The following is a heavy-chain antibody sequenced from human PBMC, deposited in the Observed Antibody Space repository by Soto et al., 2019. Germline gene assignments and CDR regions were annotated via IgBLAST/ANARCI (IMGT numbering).Heavy chain of an antibody. J-gene: IGHJ4*02. V-gene: IGHV3-49*04. CDR3: TRAIAAAGYYFDY. D-gene: IGHD6-13*01. Sequence: GGSLRLSCTASGFTFGDYAMSWVRQAPGKGLEWVGFIRSKAYGGTTEYAASVKGRFTISRDDSKSIAYLQMNSLKTEDTAVYYCTRAIAAAGYYFDYWGQGTLVTVSS. CDR2: IRSKAYGGTT. CDR1: GFTFGDYA.